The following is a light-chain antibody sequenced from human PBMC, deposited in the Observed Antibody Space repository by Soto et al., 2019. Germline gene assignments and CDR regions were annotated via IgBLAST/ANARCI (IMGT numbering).Light chain of an antibody. J-gene: IGLJ3*02. CDR3: CSYAGSSSFNWV. CDR1: SSGIGSYNL. Sequence: SALTQPASVSGSPGQSITISCTGTSSGIGSYNLVSWYQHHPGKAPKLIIHEGTKRPSGVSLRFSASKSGTTASLTISGLQAEDEANYYCCSYAGSSSFNWVFGGGTKLTVL. CDR2: EGT. V-gene: IGLV2-23*01.